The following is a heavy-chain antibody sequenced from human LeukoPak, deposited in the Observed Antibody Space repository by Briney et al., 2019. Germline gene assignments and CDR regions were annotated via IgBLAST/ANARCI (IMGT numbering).Heavy chain of an antibody. CDR3: ARHYYDSSGYSVGFDY. CDR2: IYYSGST. Sequence: SETLSLTCTVSGGSISSGGYYWSWIRQHPGKGLEWIGYIYYSGSTYYNPSLKSRVTIPVDTSKNQFSLKLSSVTAADTAVYYCARHYYDSSGYSVGFDYWGQGTLVTVSS. J-gene: IGHJ4*02. V-gene: IGHV4-31*03. CDR1: GGSISSGGYY. D-gene: IGHD3-22*01.